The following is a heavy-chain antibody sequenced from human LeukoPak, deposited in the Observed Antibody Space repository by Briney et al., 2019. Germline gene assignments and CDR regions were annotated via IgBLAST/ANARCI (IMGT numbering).Heavy chain of an antibody. Sequence: SETLSLTCAVYGGSFSDYYWSWIRQPPGKGLEWIGSIYYRGSTYYNPSLKSRVTISVDTSKNQFSLKLSSVTAADTAVYYCARHPYQLLWSSWLDPWGQGTLVTVSS. CDR1: GGSFSDYY. J-gene: IGHJ5*02. D-gene: IGHD2-2*01. CDR2: IYYRGST. V-gene: IGHV4-34*01. CDR3: ARHPYQLLWSSWLDP.